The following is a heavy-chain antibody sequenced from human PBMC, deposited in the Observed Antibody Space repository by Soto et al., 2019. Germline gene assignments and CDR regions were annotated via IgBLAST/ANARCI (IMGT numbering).Heavy chain of an antibody. V-gene: IGHV3-11*06. Sequence: GGFLRFSCAASGFTFSDYYMSWIRQAPGEGLEWVSYISSSSSYTNYADSVKGRFTISRDNAKNSLYLQMNSLRAEDTAVYYCASLPLGYCSGGSCYNPGFDSWGQGALVTVSS. D-gene: IGHD2-15*01. CDR2: ISSSSSYT. J-gene: IGHJ4*02. CDR1: GFTFSDYY. CDR3: ASLPLGYCSGGSCYNPGFDS.